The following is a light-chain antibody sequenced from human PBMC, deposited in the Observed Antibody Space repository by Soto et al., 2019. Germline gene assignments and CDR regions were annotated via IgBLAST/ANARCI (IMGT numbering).Light chain of an antibody. CDR3: QQHEDLSIT. Sequence: DIQMTQSPSSLSASVGDRVTITCQASQDISTYLNWYQHKPGKAPNVLICDVSNLGSGVPTRFSGSGSGTHFTLTVSSLQPEDAATYYCQQHEDLSITIGQGTRLEIK. J-gene: IGKJ5*01. CDR1: QDISTY. V-gene: IGKV1-33*01. CDR2: DVS.